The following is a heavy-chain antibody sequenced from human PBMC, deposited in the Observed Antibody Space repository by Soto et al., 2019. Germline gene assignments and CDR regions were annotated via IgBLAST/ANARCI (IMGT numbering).Heavy chain of an antibody. J-gene: IGHJ3*02. CDR3: ARVYGDYDAFDI. CDR1: GGSISSGGYY. CDR2: IYYSGST. D-gene: IGHD4-17*01. Sequence: PSESLSLTCTVSGGSISSGGYYWSWIRQHPGKGLEWIGYIYYSGSTYYNPSLKSRVTISVDTSKNQFSLKLSSVTAADTAVYYCARVYGDYDAFDIWGQGTMVTVS. V-gene: IGHV4-31*03.